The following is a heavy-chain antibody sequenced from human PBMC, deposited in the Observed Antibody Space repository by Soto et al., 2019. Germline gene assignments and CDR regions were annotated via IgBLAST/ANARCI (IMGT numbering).Heavy chain of an antibody. V-gene: IGHV3-11*05. CDR1: GFTFGDSY. J-gene: IGHJ1*01. CDR2: ISPGSRYP. Sequence: GGSLRLSCAGSGFTFGDSYMNWIRQAPGKGLEWLSYISPGSRYPAYADSVKGRFTISRDNAKNSLHLQMNSLRAEDTAFYYCVKDESINWYSGHFRHWGQGTLVTVSS. D-gene: IGHD6-13*01. CDR3: VKDESINWYSGHFRH.